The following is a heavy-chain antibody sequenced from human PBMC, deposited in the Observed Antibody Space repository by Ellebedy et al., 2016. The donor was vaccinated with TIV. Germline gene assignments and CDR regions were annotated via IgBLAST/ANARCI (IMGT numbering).Heavy chain of an antibody. V-gene: IGHV3-74*01. Sequence: GESLKISCAASEFTFSSYWIHWVRQTPGKGLVWVSRISPDGRGTSYADSVKGRFTISRDNAKNTMYLQMNSLRAEDTAVYYCARAAQPNCSGGSCYRIDYWGQGTLVTVSS. J-gene: IGHJ4*02. CDR1: EFTFSSYW. CDR2: ISPDGRGT. CDR3: ARAAQPNCSGGSCYRIDY. D-gene: IGHD2-15*01.